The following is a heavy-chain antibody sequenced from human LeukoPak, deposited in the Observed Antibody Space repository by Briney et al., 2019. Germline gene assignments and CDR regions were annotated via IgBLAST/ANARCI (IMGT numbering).Heavy chain of an antibody. D-gene: IGHD3-10*01. Sequence: SMKVSCKASGGTLSSYAISWVRQAPGQGLEWMGRIIPIFGTANYAQKFQGRVTITTDESTSTAYMELSSLRSEDTAVYYCARDKYYGSGSFDYWGQGTLVTVSS. J-gene: IGHJ4*02. CDR2: IIPIFGTA. CDR1: GGTLSSYA. CDR3: ARDKYYGSGSFDY. V-gene: IGHV1-69*05.